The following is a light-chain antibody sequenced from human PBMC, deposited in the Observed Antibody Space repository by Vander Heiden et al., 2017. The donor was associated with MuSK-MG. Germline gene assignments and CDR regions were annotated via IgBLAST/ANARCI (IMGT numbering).Light chain of an antibody. CDR2: AAS. CDR1: QTISNY. V-gene: IGKV1-39*01. Sequence: DIHMTQSPSSLSASVGDRLTITCRASQTISNYLNWYQQKPGIAPKLLISAASNLQSGVPSRLSGSRSGTDFTLNINGLQPEDCATYFCQRSDSIPFTFGHGTKVYVK. CDR3: QRSDSIPFT. J-gene: IGKJ3*01.